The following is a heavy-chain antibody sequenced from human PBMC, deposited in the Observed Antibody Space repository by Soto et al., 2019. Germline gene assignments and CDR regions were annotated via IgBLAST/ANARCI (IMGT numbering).Heavy chain of an antibody. J-gene: IGHJ2*01. CDR2: ISWDDDK. Sequence: QITLKESGPTLVKPTQTLTLTCTFSGFSLSTSGVGVGWIRQPPGKALEWLALISWDDDKRYSPSLKSRLTITKATSKNQVVLTLTNMDPVDTATYYCAHRPRLVAATRYWYFDLWGRGTLVTVSS. CDR3: AHRPRLVAATRYWYFDL. V-gene: IGHV2-5*02. CDR1: GFSLSTSGVG. D-gene: IGHD1-26*01.